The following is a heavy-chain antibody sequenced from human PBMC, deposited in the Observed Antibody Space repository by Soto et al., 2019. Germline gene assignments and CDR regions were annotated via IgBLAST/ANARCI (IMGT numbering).Heavy chain of an antibody. Sequence: XSVKDSCNASVYTFSGYSISCVRQAPGQGLEWLGWISPKNGNTNTAQKFQGRVTMTTHTSTRTAYMELTSLKFDDTAIYFCARVDRSSWWTFDYWDQGNQVTVSS. CDR3: ARVDRSSWWTFDY. D-gene: IGHD6-13*01. V-gene: IGHV1-18*04. J-gene: IGHJ4*02. CDR1: VYTFSGYS. CDR2: ISPKNGNT.